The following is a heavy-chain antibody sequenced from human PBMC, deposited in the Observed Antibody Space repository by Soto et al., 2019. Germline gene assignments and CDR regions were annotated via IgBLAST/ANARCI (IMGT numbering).Heavy chain of an antibody. CDR3: ARRAVAGGYYGMDV. D-gene: IGHD6-19*01. Sequence: GESLKISCEGSGYSFTSYWIGLGRQMPGKGLEVGGIIYPGDSDTRYSPSFQGQVTISADKSISTAYLQWSSLKASDTAMYYCARRAVAGGYYGMDVWGQGTTVTVSS. V-gene: IGHV5-51*01. CDR1: GYSFTSYW. J-gene: IGHJ6*02. CDR2: IYPGDSDT.